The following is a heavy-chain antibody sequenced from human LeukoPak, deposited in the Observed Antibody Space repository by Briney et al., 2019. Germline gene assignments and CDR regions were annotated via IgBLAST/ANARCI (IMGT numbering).Heavy chain of an antibody. CDR3: TTDYYDSSGYHYQFDY. J-gene: IGHJ4*02. CDR2: IRSKANSYAT. CDR1: GFTFSGSA. D-gene: IGHD3-22*01. Sequence: GGSLRLSCAASGFTFSGSAMHWVRQASGKGLKWVGRIRSKANSYATAYAASVKGRFTISRDDSKNTAYLQMNSLKTEDTAVYYCTTDYYDSSGYHYQFDYWGPGTLVTVSS. V-gene: IGHV3-73*01.